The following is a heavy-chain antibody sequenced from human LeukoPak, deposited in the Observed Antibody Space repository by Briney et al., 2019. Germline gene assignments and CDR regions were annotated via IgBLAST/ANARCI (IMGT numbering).Heavy chain of an antibody. J-gene: IGHJ4*02. CDR1: GYTFTGYY. CDR2: INPNSGRT. V-gene: IGHV1-2*02. CDR3: ARGTYYDGSAYSGVRLFDY. D-gene: IGHD3-22*01. Sequence: ASVKVSCRASGYTFTGYYMHWIRQASGQGLEWMGWINPNSGRTNYAQKFQGRVTMTSDTPISTAYMDLSRLRSDDTALYYCARGTYYDGSAYSGVRLFDYWGQGTLVTVSS.